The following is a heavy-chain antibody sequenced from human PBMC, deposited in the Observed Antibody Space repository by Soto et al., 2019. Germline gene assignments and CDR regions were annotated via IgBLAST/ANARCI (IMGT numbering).Heavy chain of an antibody. CDR3: ARGDCSSTSCYFAFPRAFYGMDV. CDR2: ISYDGGNK. V-gene: IGHV3-30-3*01. Sequence: GGSLRLSCAASGFTFSSYAMHWVRQAPGKGLEWVAVISYDGGNKYYADSVKGRFTISRDNSKNTLYLQMNSLRAEDTAVYYCARGDCSSTSCYFAFPRAFYGMDVWGQGTTVTVSS. D-gene: IGHD2-2*01. CDR1: GFTFSSYA. J-gene: IGHJ6*02.